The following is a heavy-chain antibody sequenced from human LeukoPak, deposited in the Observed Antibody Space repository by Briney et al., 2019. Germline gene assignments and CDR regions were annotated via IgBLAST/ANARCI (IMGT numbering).Heavy chain of an antibody. CDR1: GYTFTSYD. V-gene: IGHV1-8*03. Sequence: ASVKVSCKASGYTFTSYDINWVRQATGQGLEWMGWMNPNSGNTGYAQKFQGRVTITRNTSISTAYTELSSLRSEDTAVYYCARGDPSNYDFWSGYYRTGWFDPWGQGTLVTVSS. J-gene: IGHJ5*02. CDR3: ARGDPSNYDFWSGYYRTGWFDP. CDR2: MNPNSGNT. D-gene: IGHD3-3*01.